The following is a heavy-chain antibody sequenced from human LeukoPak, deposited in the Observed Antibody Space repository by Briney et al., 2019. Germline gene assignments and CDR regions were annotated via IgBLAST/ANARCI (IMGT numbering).Heavy chain of an antibody. CDR1: GGSISSYY. CDR2: IYYSGST. Sequence: PSETLSLTCTVSGGSISSYYWSWIRQPPGEGLEWIGYIYYSGSTNYNPSLKSRVTISVDTSKNQFSLKLSSVTAADTAVYYCARHDYGDYSCIDPWGQGTLVTVSS. V-gene: IGHV4-59*01. CDR3: ARHDYGDYSCIDP. J-gene: IGHJ5*02. D-gene: IGHD4-17*01.